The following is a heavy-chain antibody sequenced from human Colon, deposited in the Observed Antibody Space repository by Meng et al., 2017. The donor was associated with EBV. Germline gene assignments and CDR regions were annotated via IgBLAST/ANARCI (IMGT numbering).Heavy chain of an antibody. V-gene: IGHV6-1*01. D-gene: IGHD1-26*01. CDR2: TYYRSKWYN. CDR3: ARVAVGISSFDY. Sequence: VQLQQSCQGLVKPSKTLSPTWAIAGDSVTSNSAGWNWLRQSPSRGLEWLGRTYYRSKWYNDYAVSVKSRITINPDTSKNQFSLQLNSVTPEDTAVYYCARVAVGISSFDYWGQGTLVTVSS. CDR1: GDSVTSNSAG. J-gene: IGHJ4*02.